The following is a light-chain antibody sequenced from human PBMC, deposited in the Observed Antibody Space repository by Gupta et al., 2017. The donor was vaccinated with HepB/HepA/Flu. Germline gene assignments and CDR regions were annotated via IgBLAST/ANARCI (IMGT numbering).Light chain of an antibody. V-gene: IGKV3-11*01. Sequence: EIVMTQSPATLSLSPGERATLSCRASQNIITYLAWYQQKPGQAPRLLIYDASNKATGIPARFSGSGSGTDFTLTISILEPEDSAVYYCQQRSNWPLTFGGGTKVEIK. J-gene: IGKJ4*01. CDR3: QQRSNWPLT. CDR1: QNIITY. CDR2: DAS.